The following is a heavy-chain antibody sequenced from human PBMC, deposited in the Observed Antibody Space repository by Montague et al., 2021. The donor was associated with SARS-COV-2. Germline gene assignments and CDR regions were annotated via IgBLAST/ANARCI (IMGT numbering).Heavy chain of an antibody. CDR1: GGSISSGSYY. J-gene: IGHJ4*02. CDR3: ARARTSLIVVVNEFDY. Sequence: ILSLTCTVSGGSISSGSYYWSWIRQHPGKGLEWIGYIYYSGSSYYNPSLKSRVTISVDTSKNQFPLRLSSVTAADTAVYYCARARTSLIVVVNEFDYWGQGTLVTVSS. CDR2: IYYSGSS. V-gene: IGHV4-31*03. D-gene: IGHD2-21*01.